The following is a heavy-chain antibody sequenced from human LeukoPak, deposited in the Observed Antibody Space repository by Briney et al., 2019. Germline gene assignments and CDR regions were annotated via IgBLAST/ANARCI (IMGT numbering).Heavy chain of an antibody. CDR3: ARHSGGNYHYFDY. CDR1: SGSVSSGGYY. CDR2: IYHSGSS. V-gene: IGHV4-30-2*01. D-gene: IGHD6-19*01. Sequence: SETLSLTCTVSSGSVSSGGYYWSWIRQPPGKGLEWTGYIYHSGSSYYNPSLKSRVTISIDRSKNHFSLKLSSVTAADTAVYYCARHSGGNYHYFDYWGQGTLVTVSS. J-gene: IGHJ4*02.